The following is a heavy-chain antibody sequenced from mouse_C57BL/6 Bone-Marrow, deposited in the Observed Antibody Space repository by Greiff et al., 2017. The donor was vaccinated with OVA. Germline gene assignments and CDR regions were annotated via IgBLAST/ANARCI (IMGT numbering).Heavy chain of an antibody. CDR3: ASSYYYGSVDY. V-gene: IGHV1-81*01. Sequence: VMLVESGAELARPGASVKLSCKASGYTFTSYGISWVKQRTGQGLEWIGEIYPRSGNTYYNEKFKGKATLTADKSSSTAYMELRSLTSEDSAVYFCASSYYYGSVDYWGQGTTLTVSS. J-gene: IGHJ2*01. D-gene: IGHD1-1*01. CDR2: IYPRSGNT. CDR1: GYTFTSYG.